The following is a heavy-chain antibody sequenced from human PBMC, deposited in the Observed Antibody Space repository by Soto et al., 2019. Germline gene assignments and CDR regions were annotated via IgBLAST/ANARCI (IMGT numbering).Heavy chain of an antibody. CDR3: VKGYCSSSSCGPSHYYYYMDV. CDR2: ISWNSGFS. J-gene: IGHJ6*03. Sequence: EVHLVASGGDLVHPGWSLRLSCAASGFTFGDYTMHWVRQAPGKGLEWVSSISWNSGFSGYADSVKGRFAISRDNAKTSLYLQMDSLRAEDTALYYCVKGYCSSSSCGPSHYYYYMDVWGKGTTVTVSS. D-gene: IGHD2-15*01. V-gene: IGHV3-9*01. CDR1: GFTFGDYT.